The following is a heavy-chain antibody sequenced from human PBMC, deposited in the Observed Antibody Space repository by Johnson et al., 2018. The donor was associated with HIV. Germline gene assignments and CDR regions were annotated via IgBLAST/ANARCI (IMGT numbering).Heavy chain of an antibody. D-gene: IGHD5-18*01. V-gene: IGHV3-43D*03. J-gene: IGHJ3*02. CDR3: ARDGWIQLWSAFDI. CDR2: ISWDGGST. Sequence: LVESGGGVVQPGGSLTLSCAASGFTFDDHAMHWVRQAPGKGLEWVSLISWDGGSTYYADSVKGRFTISRDNAKNSLYLQMNSLRAEDTAVYYCARDGWIQLWSAFDIWGQGTMVTVSS. CDR1: GFTFDDHA.